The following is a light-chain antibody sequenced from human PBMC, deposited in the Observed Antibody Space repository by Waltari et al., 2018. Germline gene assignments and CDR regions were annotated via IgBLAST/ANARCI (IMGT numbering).Light chain of an antibody. J-gene: IGKJ3*01. CDR1: QTLSSTY. Sequence: DIVLTQSPDTLSLSPGETATLSCRASQTLSSTYLAWYQPKPGQAPRLLIHTASRRATAIPDRFSGSGAGTDFTLTVSRLEPDGFAVYDCQLYGSSPLFTCGPGTKVEIK. CDR3: QLYGSSPLFT. V-gene: IGKV3-20*01. CDR2: TAS.